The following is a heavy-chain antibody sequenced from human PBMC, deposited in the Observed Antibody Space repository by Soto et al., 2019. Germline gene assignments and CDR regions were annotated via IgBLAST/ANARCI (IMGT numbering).Heavy chain of an antibody. V-gene: IGHV5-51*01. CDR3: ARNTYYHLGYGMDG. J-gene: IGHJ6*02. CDR2: IYPGDSDT. Sequence: GESLKISFKGSGYRFTSYWIGWVSQMPGKGLEWMGIIYPGDSDTRYSPSFQGQVTISADKAISTAYLQWSSLKASDTAMYYCARNTYYHLGYGMDGWGQGTTVTVSS. CDR1: GYRFTSYW. D-gene: IGHD3-3*01.